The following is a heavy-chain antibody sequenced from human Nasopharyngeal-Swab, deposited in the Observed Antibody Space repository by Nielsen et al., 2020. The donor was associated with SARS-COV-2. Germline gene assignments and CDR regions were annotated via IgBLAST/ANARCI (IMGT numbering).Heavy chain of an antibody. V-gene: IGHV3-74*01. Sequence: WGSLRLSCAVSGFTFSNSWVHWVRQAPGKGLVWVSRINSDGSRTGYAASVKGRFTISIDNAKNTLYLQMNSLSAEDTAVYYCARDFDKTGDWGQGTLVTVSS. CDR2: INSDGSRT. CDR1: GFTFSNSW. CDR3: ARDFDKTGD. J-gene: IGHJ4*01. D-gene: IGHD7-27*01.